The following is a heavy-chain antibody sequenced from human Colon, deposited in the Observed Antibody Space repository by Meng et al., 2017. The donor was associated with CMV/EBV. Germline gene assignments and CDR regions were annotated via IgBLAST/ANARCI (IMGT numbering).Heavy chain of an antibody. D-gene: IGHD6-13*01. CDR3: ARGKQAGFDL. J-gene: IGHJ5*02. CDR2: IIPMFGSP. CDR1: GGTFHTST. Sequence: QVQLVPSGVSVKKPGSSVKVSCKASGGTFHTSTFNWGRQAPGQGLEWMGGIIPMFGSPSYSQKFRGRVTITADELEVNSLRSEDTAVYYCARGKQAGFDLWGQGTLVTVSS. V-gene: IGHV1-69*12.